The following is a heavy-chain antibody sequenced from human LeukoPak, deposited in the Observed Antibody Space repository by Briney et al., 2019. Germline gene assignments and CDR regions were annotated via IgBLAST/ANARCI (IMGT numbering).Heavy chain of an antibody. J-gene: IGHJ4*02. Sequence: GESLKISCKGSGYSFTDYWIGWVRQMPGKGLEWMGIVYPGDSDTRYSPSFQGQVTISADKSISTAYLQWSSLKASDTAMYYCARPAGSSSRSFDYWGQGTLVTVSS. CDR2: VYPGDSDT. CDR3: ARPAGSSSRSFDY. CDR1: GYSFTDYW. V-gene: IGHV5-51*01. D-gene: IGHD6-6*01.